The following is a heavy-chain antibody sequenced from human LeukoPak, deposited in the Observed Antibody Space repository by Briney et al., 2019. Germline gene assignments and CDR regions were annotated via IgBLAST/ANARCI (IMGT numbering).Heavy chain of an antibody. CDR2: IIPIFGTA. CDR1: GGTFSSYA. Sequence: SVKVSCKASGGTFSSYAISWVRQAPGQGLEWMGGIIPIFGTANYAQKFQGRVTITTDESTSTASMELSSLRSEDTAVYYCARVKGAYCTNGVCYDLYYYMDVWGKGTTVTVSS. J-gene: IGHJ6*03. V-gene: IGHV1-69*05. CDR3: ARVKGAYCTNGVCYDLYYYMDV. D-gene: IGHD2-8*01.